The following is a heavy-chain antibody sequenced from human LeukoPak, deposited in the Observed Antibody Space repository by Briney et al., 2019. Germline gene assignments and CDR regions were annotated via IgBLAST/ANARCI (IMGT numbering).Heavy chain of an antibody. CDR3: ARDQDSSSWSVGVFDY. Sequence: PSETLSLTCAVSGGSISSGGYSWSWIRQPPGKGLEWIGYIYHSGSTYYNPSLKSRVTISVDRSKNQFSLKLSSVTAADTAVYYCARDQDSSSWSVGVFDYWGQGTLVTVSS. CDR1: GGSISSGGYS. CDR2: IYHSGST. D-gene: IGHD6-13*01. J-gene: IGHJ4*02. V-gene: IGHV4-30-2*01.